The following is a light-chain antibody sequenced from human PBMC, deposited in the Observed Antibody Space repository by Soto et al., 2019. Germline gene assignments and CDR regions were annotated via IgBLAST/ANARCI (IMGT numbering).Light chain of an antibody. CDR3: RSYSSVTTLWV. V-gene: IGLV2-14*01. CDR2: EVS. J-gene: IGLJ3*02. Sequence: QSALTQPASVSGSPGQSITISCTGTSSDVGGYNYVSWYQQHPGKAPKLIIYEVSNRPSGVSNRFSGSKSGNTASLTVSGLQAEDEADYYCRSYSSVTTLWVFGGGTQLTVL. CDR1: SSDVGGYNY.